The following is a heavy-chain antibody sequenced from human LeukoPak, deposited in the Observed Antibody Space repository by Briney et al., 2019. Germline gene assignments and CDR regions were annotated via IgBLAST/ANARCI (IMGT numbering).Heavy chain of an antibody. Sequence: SETLSLTCTISGGDISSYYWTWIRQPPGKGLEWIGYIHYSGSTNYNSSLKSRVTISTDTSKNQFSLRLSSVTAADTAIYYCARDARFCGGDCYPDGFDIWGQGTMVTVSS. CDR3: ARDARFCGGDCYPDGFDI. CDR2: IHYSGST. D-gene: IGHD2-21*02. J-gene: IGHJ3*02. V-gene: IGHV4-59*01. CDR1: GGDISSYY.